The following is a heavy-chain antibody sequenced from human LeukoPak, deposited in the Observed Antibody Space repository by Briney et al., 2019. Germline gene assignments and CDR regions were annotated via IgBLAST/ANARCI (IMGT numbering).Heavy chain of an antibody. CDR3: AKDKSSSWYVFDY. V-gene: IGHV3-53*01. CDR1: GFTVSSNY. J-gene: IGHJ4*02. Sequence: GGSLRLSCSAPGFTVSSNYMSWGRQAPGKGLEWVSVIYNGGSTYYADSVKGRFTISRDNSKNTLYLQMNSLRAEDTAVYYCAKDKSSSWYVFDYWGQGTLVTVSS. CDR2: IYNGGST. D-gene: IGHD6-13*01.